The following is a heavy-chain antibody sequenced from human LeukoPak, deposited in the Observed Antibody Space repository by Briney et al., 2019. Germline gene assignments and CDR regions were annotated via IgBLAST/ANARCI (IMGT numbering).Heavy chain of an antibody. Sequence: SETLSLTCTVSGGSISTYYWSWIRQPPGKGLELIGYIYSTGSTNYNPSLKSRVTIAVNTSKKQSSLNLSSVTAADTAVYYCARRGSSGWNYFDSWGQGTLVTVSS. D-gene: IGHD6-19*01. CDR3: ARRGSSGWNYFDS. J-gene: IGHJ4*02. CDR2: IYSTGST. V-gene: IGHV4-59*01. CDR1: GGSISTYY.